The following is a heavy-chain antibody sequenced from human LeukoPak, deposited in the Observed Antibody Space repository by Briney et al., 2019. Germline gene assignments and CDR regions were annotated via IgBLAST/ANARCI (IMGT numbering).Heavy chain of an antibody. V-gene: IGHV6-1*01. D-gene: IGHD6-13*01. CDR3: ARVPLGILAAAGTFYFDY. J-gene: IGHJ4*02. Sequence: SQTLSLTCATSGDSVSSNSAAWNWIRQSPSRGLEWLGRTYYRSKWYNDYAVSVKSRITINPDTSKNQFSLQLNSVTPEDTAVYYCARVPLGILAAAGTFYFDYWGQGTLVTVSS. CDR2: TYYRSKWYN. CDR1: GDSVSSNSAA.